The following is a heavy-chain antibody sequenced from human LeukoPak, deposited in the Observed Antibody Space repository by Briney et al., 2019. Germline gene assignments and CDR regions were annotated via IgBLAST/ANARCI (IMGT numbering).Heavy chain of an antibody. V-gene: IGHV4-31*03. CDR1: GGSISSGGYY. D-gene: IGHD2-15*01. CDR2: IYYSGST. Sequence: PSQTLSLTCTVSGGSISSGGYYWSWIRQHPGKGLEWIGYIYYSGSTYYNPSLKSRVTISVDTSKNQFSLKPSSVTAADTAVCYCAREGCSGGSCYATSDAFDIWGQGTMVTVSS. J-gene: IGHJ3*02. CDR3: AREGCSGGSCYATSDAFDI.